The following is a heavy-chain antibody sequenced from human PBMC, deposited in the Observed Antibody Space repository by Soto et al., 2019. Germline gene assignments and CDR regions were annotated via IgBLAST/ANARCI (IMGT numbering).Heavy chain of an antibody. CDR2: IIPIFGTA. CDR1: GGTFSSYA. CDR3: ARDLVEWELLGGGDY. D-gene: IGHD1-26*01. J-gene: IGHJ4*02. V-gene: IGHV1-69*01. Sequence: QVQLVQSGAEVKKPGSSVKVSCKASGGTFSSYAISWVRQAPGQGLEWMGGIIPIFGTANYAQKFQGRVTIAADEATSTGYMELSSLRSEDTAVYYCARDLVEWELLGGGDYWGQGTLVTVSS.